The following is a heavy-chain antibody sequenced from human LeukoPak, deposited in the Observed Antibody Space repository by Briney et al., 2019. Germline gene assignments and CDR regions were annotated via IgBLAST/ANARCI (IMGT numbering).Heavy chain of an antibody. D-gene: IGHD3-16*01. CDR2: INPKSGGT. J-gene: IGHJ4*02. CDR3: ARTREGVWGSYSP. Sequence: ASVKVSCKASGYSFTDYYIHWVRLAPGQGLEWMGWINPKSGGTHYAQKFQGRVSMTRDTSINTVHLELSSLKTNDTAIYYCARTREGVWGSYSPWGQGTLVTVSS. V-gene: IGHV1-2*02. CDR1: GYSFTDYY.